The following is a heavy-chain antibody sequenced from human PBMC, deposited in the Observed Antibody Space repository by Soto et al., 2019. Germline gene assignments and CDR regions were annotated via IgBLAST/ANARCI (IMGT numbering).Heavy chain of an antibody. CDR3: AKGFGGFDP. CDR1: GFTLSSYA. J-gene: IGHJ5*02. V-gene: IGHV3-23*01. Sequence: VQLLESGGGLVQSGGSLRLSCAASGFTLSSYAMSWVRQAPGKGLEWVSVVSGGGDSTYYADSVKGRFTISRDNSKNTLYLQMNSLRAEDTAVYYCAKGFGGFDPWGQGTLVTVSS. D-gene: IGHD3-10*01. CDR2: VSGGGDST.